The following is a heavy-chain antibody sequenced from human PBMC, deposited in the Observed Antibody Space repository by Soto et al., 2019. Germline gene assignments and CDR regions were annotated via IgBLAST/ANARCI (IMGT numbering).Heavy chain of an antibody. CDR3: ARHFWSGNADYYGMDV. CDR1: GGSISSYY. J-gene: IGHJ6*02. CDR2: IYYSGST. Sequence: QVQLQESGPGLVKPSETLSLTCTVSGGSISSYYWSWIRQPPGKGLEWIGYIYYSGSTNYNPSLKSRVTISVDTSKNQFALKLSSVTAADTAVYYCARHFWSGNADYYGMDVWGQGTTVTFSS. D-gene: IGHD3-3*02. V-gene: IGHV4-59*01.